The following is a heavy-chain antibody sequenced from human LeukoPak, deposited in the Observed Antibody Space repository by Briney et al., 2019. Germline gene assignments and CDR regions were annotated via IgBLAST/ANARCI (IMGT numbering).Heavy chain of an antibody. CDR1: GITLSVYW. D-gene: IGHD4-17*01. V-gene: IGHV3-7*01. Sequence: PGGSLRLSCAASGITLSVYWMSWVRQAPGKGLEWVANIKQDGSEKYYRDSVQGRFTISRDNAKNSPYLQMNSLRAEDTAVYYCARFTENWDYGDWGHPYALDVWGQGTTVTVSS. CDR2: IKQDGSEK. CDR3: ARFTENWDYGDWGHPYALDV. J-gene: IGHJ6*02.